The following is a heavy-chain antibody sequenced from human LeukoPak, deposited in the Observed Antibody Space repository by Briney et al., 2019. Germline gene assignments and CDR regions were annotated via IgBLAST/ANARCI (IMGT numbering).Heavy chain of an antibody. CDR2: IKQDGSEK. CDR3: ARDRDSKYYDFWSGAPLDY. D-gene: IGHD3-3*01. Sequence: GGSLRLSCAASGFTFSDYYMSWIRQAPGKGLEWVANIKQDGSEKYYVDSVKGRFTISRDNAKNSLYLQMNSLRAEDTAVYYCARDRDSKYYDFWSGAPLDYWGQGTLVTVSS. V-gene: IGHV3-7*01. CDR1: GFTFSDYY. J-gene: IGHJ4*02.